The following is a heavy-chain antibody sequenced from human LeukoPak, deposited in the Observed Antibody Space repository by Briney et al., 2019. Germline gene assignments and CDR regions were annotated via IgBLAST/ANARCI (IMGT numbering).Heavy chain of an antibody. CDR3: ARGGYGGNVVRDYMDV. J-gene: IGHJ6*03. D-gene: IGHD4-23*01. CDR2: MSPSRDST. CDR1: GYTFTCYY. V-gene: IGHV1-2*02. Sequence: GASVKVSCKASGYTFTCYYIHWVRQAPGQGLEWMGWMSPSRDSTNYAHKFQGRVTMTRDTSISTAYMELSWLRSDDTAVYYCARGGYGGNVVRDYMDVWGKGTTVTVSS.